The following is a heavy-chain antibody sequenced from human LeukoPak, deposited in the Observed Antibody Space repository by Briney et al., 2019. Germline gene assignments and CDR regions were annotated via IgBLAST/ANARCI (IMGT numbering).Heavy chain of an antibody. D-gene: IGHD6-19*01. CDR2: INTNSGGT. Sequence: ASLKVSCKASGYTFTGYYIHWVRQAPGQGLEWMGWINTNSGGTNHAQKFQGRVTMTRDTSTSTVYMELSSLRSGDTAVYYCARFAVHRRLAVAGQFGLDYWGQGTLVTVSS. CDR1: GYTFTGYY. V-gene: IGHV1-2*02. CDR3: ARFAVHRRLAVAGQFGLDY. J-gene: IGHJ4*02.